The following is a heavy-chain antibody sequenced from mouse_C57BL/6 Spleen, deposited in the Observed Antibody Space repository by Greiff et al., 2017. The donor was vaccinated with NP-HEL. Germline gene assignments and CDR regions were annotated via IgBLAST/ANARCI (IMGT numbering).Heavy chain of an antibody. D-gene: IGHD1-3*01. J-gene: IGHJ4*01. CDR1: GFTFSSYA. CDR2: ISDGGSYT. Sequence: EVKLMESGGGLVKPGGSLKLSCAASGFTFSSYAMSWVRQTPEKRLEWVATISDGGSYTYYPDNVKGRFTISRDNAKNNLYLQMSHLKSEDTAMYYCARDGGLKGYAMDYWGQGTSVTVSS. CDR3: ARDGGLKGYAMDY. V-gene: IGHV5-4*01.